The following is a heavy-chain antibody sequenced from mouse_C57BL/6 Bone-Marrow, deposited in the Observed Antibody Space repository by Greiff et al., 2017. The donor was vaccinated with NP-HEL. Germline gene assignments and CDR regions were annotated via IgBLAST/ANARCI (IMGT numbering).Heavy chain of an antibody. CDR1: GFNIKDDY. D-gene: IGHD2-4*01. CDR3: TTDYYDPAWFAY. V-gene: IGHV14-4*01. CDR2: IDPENGDT. Sequence: VQLQQSGAELVRPGASVKLSCTASGFNIKDDYMHWVKQRPEQGLEWIGWIDPENGDTEYASKFQGKATITADTSSNTAYLQLSSLTSEDTAVYYCTTDYYDPAWFAYWGQGTLVTVSA. J-gene: IGHJ3*01.